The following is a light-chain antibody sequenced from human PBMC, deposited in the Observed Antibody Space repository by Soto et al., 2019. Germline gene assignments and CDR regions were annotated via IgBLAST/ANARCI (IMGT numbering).Light chain of an antibody. J-gene: IGKJ3*01. Sequence: DLQMSQYPSSLSASVADRVTITCRASQSIRRSLNWYQQKPGKAPNLLIYAASILQSGVPSRFSGSGSGTDFTLTISSLQPEDFATYYCEQYSRFSGFGPGSKVAI. CDR1: QSIRRS. CDR2: AAS. V-gene: IGKV1-39*01. CDR3: EQYSRFSG.